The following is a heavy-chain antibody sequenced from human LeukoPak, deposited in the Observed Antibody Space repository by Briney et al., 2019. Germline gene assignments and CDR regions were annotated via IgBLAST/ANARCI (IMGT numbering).Heavy chain of an antibody. J-gene: IGHJ3*02. Sequence: SETLSLTCTVSGGSTSSYYWSWIRQPPGKGLEWIGYIYYSGSTNYNPSLKSRVTISVDTSKNQFSLKLSSVTAADTAVYYCAREFGGRVPRWLQFNDFPDAFDIWGQGTMVTVSS. D-gene: IGHD5-24*01. CDR2: IYYSGST. CDR1: GGSTSSYY. V-gene: IGHV4-59*01. CDR3: AREFGGRVPRWLQFNDFPDAFDI.